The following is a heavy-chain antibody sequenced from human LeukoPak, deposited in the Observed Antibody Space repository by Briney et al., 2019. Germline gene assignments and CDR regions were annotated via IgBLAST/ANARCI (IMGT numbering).Heavy chain of an antibody. Sequence: GGSLRLSCAASGFTFSSYGMHWVRQAPGKGLEWVAFIRYDGSNKYYADSVKGRFTISRDNSKNALYLQMNSLRAEDTAVYYCARRTYYYDSSGYYQLSYYFDYWGQGTLVTVSS. D-gene: IGHD3-22*01. CDR2: IRYDGSNK. CDR3: ARRTYYYDSSGYYQLSYYFDY. CDR1: GFTFSSYG. V-gene: IGHV3-30*02. J-gene: IGHJ4*02.